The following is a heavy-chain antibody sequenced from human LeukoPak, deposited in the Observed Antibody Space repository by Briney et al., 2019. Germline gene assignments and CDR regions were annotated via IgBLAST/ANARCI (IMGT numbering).Heavy chain of an antibody. CDR3: ARATYYYDGSGYRTFDY. CDR2: IYHSRST. D-gene: IGHD3-22*01. Sequence: SGTLSLTCAVSGGSISTSNWWSWARQPPGKGLDWIGEIYHSRSTNYNPSLKSRVTISVDKSKNQFSLKLSSVTAADTAVYYCARATYYYDGSGYRTFDYWGQGTLVTVSS. V-gene: IGHV4-4*02. CDR1: GGSISTSNW. J-gene: IGHJ4*02.